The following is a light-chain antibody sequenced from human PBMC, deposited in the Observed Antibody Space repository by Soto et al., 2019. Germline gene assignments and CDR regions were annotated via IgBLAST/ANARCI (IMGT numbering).Light chain of an antibody. CDR3: QQYGSSFPIT. Sequence: EIVLTQSPGTLSLSPGERATLSCRASQSVSSSYLAWYQQKPAQAPRLLIYGASSRATGTPDRFSGSGSGTDFTLTISRLEPEDFAVYYCQQYGSSFPITFGQGTRLEI. J-gene: IGKJ5*01. CDR1: QSVSSSY. CDR2: GAS. V-gene: IGKV3-20*01.